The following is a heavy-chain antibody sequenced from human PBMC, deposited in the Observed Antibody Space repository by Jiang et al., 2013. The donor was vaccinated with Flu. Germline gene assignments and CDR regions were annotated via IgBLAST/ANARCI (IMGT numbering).Heavy chain of an antibody. J-gene: IGHJ3*02. CDR2: ISSSGSTI. CDR3: ARPRAAMLLDAFDI. D-gene: IGHD5-18*01. V-gene: IGHV3-11*01. CDR1: GFTFSDYY. Sequence: VQLLESGGDLVQPGGSLRLSRAASGFTFSDYYMSWIRQAPGKGLEWVSYISSSGSTIYYADSVKGRFTISRDNAKNSLYLQMNSLRAEDTAVYYCARPRAAMLLDAFDIWGQGTMVTVSS.